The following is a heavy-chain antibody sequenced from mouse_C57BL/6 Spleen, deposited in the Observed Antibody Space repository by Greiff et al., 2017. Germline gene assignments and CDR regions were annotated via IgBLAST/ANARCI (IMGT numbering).Heavy chain of an antibody. CDR3: ARGDSNYVGFDY. Sequence: EVQRVESGPGLVKPSQSLSLTCSVTGYSITSGYYWNWIRQFPGNKLEWMGYISYDGSNNYNPSLKNRISITRDTSKNQFFLKLNSVTTEDTATYYCARGDSNYVGFDYWGQGTTLTVSS. CDR2: ISYDGSN. D-gene: IGHD2-5*01. V-gene: IGHV3-6*01. J-gene: IGHJ2*01. CDR1: GYSITSGYY.